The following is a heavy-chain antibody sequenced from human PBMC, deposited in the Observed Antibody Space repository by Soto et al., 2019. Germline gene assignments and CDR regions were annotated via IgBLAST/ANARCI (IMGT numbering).Heavy chain of an antibody. Sequence: EVQLVESGGDLVQPGGSLRLSCAASGFTFSSYEMNWVRQAPGKGLEWVSYISSGGNLIYYADSVKGRFIVSRDNAKSSVYLQMSSLRAEDTAIYYCASLLIGYWGQGTLVTVSS. CDR1: GFTFSSYE. CDR3: ASLLIGY. V-gene: IGHV3-48*03. J-gene: IGHJ4*02. CDR2: ISSGGNLI.